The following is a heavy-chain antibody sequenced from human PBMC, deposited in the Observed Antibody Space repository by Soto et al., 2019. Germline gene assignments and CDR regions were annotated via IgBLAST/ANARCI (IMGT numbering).Heavy chain of an antibody. CDR1: GGSFSGYY. J-gene: IGHJ4*02. CDR3: ARAGYSSSWYLAY. D-gene: IGHD6-13*01. CDR2: INHSGST. V-gene: IGHV4-34*01. Sequence: PSETLSLTCAVYGGSFSGYYWSWIRQPPGKGLEWIGEINHSGSTNYNPSLKSRVTISVDTSKNQFSLKLSSVTAADTAVYYCARAGYSSSWYLAYWGQGTLVTVSS.